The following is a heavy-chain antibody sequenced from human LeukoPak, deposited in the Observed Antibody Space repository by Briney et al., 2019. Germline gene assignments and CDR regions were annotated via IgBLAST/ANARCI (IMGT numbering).Heavy chain of an antibody. J-gene: IGHJ4*02. D-gene: IGHD2-15*01. Sequence: GGSLRLSCAASGFTFSSSAMSWVRQAPGKGLEWVSAISNNGGYTYYADSVQGRFTISRDDSKNTLCLQMNSLRAEDTAVYYCAKQLGYCSDGSCYFPYWGQGTLVTVSS. V-gene: IGHV3-23*01. CDR3: AKQLGYCSDGSCYFPY. CDR2: ISNNGGYT. CDR1: GFTFSSSA.